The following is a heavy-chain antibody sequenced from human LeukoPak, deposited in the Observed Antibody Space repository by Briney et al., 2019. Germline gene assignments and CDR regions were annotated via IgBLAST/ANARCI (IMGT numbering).Heavy chain of an antibody. CDR2: ISGSGGST. CDR3: ASIVVVPAAILPMDV. CDR1: GFTFSNYG. J-gene: IGHJ6*03. D-gene: IGHD2-2*01. V-gene: IGHV3-21*01. Sequence: GGSLRLSCAASGFTFSNYGMHWVRQAPGKGLEWVSAISGSGGSTYYADSVKGRFTISRDNAKNSLYLQMNSLRAEDTAVYYCASIVVVPAAILPMDVWGKGTTVTVSS.